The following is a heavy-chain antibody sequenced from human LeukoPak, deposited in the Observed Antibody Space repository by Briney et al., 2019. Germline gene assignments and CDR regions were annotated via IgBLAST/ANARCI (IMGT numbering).Heavy chain of an antibody. J-gene: IGHJ5*02. Sequence: PSETPSLTCTVSGGSISSYYWSWIRQPAGKGLEWIGRIYTSGSTNYNPSLKSRVTMSVDTSKNQFSLKLNSVTAADTAVYYCAGDYYGSGAYNWFDPWGQGTLVTVSS. CDR2: IYTSGST. CDR3: AGDYYGSGAYNWFDP. D-gene: IGHD3-10*01. CDR1: GGSISSYY. V-gene: IGHV4-4*07.